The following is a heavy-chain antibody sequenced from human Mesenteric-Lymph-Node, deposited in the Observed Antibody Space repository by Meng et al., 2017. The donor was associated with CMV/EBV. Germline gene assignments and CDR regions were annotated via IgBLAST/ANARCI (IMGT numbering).Heavy chain of an antibody. V-gene: IGHV3-7*01. CDR3: ARGLWTGYFLDH. CDR1: GFTFSDYY. J-gene: IGHJ4*02. CDR2: IKEDGSDT. D-gene: IGHD3/OR15-3a*01. Sequence: GESLKISCAASGFTFSDYYMSWIRQAPGKGLEWVAKIKEDGSDTYYVDSVKGRFTISRDNAKNSLYLQMNSLRAEDTAVYYCARGLWTGYFLDHWGRGTLVTVSS.